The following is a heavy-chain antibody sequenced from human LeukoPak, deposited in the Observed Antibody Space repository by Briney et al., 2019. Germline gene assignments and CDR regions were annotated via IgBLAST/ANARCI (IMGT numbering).Heavy chain of an antibody. CDR1: GGSISSYY. V-gene: IGHV4-59*01. D-gene: IGHD3-9*01. CDR2: IYYSGST. J-gene: IGHJ4*02. Sequence: SETLSLTCTVSGGSISSYYWSWIRQPPGKGLEWIGYIYYSGSTNYNPSLKSRVTISVDTSKNQSSLKLSSVTAADTAVYYCAREGRNYDILTGYSPVYFDYWGQGTLVTVSS. CDR3: AREGRNYDILTGYSPVYFDY.